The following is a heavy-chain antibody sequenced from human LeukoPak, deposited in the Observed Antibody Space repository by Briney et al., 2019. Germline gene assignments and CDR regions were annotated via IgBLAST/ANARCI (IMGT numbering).Heavy chain of an antibody. J-gene: IGHJ5*02. CDR2: INHSGST. CDR3: ARPPYSSSWEFDP. Sequence: SETLSLTCAVYGGSFSGYYWSWIRQPPGKGLEWIGEINHSGSTNYNPSLKSRVTISVDTSKNQFSLKLSSVTAADTAVYYCARPPYSSSWEFDPWGQGTLVTVSS. CDR1: GGSFSGYY. D-gene: IGHD6-13*01. V-gene: IGHV4-34*01.